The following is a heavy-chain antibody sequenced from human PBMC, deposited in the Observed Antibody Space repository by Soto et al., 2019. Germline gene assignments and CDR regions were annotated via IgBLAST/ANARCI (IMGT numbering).Heavy chain of an antibody. CDR2: INHSGST. V-gene: IGHV4-34*01. Sequence: SETLSLTCAVYGGSFSGYYWSWIREPPGKGLEWIGEINHSGSTNYNPSLKSRVTISVDTSKNQFSLKLSSVTAADTAVYYCAREGIAEAYAQYNRFDPWGQGTLVT. D-gene: IGHD6-13*01. CDR3: AREGIAEAYAQYNRFDP. J-gene: IGHJ5*02. CDR1: GGSFSGYY.